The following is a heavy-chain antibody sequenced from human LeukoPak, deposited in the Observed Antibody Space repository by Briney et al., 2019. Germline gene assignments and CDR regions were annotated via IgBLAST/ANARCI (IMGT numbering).Heavy chain of an antibody. D-gene: IGHD3-22*01. CDR1: GYTFTSYG. Sequence: ASVKVSCKASGYTFTSYGISWVRQAPGQGLEWMGWISAYNGNTNYAQKLQGRVTMTTDTSTSTAYMELRSLRSDDTAVYYCASHLTYYYDSSGRDAFDIWGQGTMVTASS. V-gene: IGHV1-18*01. CDR2: ISAYNGNT. CDR3: ASHLTYYYDSSGRDAFDI. J-gene: IGHJ3*02.